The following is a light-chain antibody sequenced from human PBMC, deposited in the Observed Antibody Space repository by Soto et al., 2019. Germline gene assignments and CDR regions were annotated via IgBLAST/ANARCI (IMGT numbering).Light chain of an antibody. V-gene: IGKV1-5*03. Sequence: DIQMTQSPSTLSASVGDRVSITCRASQSIGDWLAWYQQKPGKAPKLLIYKASNLQSGVPSRFSVSGSGTDVTLTISSLQPDDFATYYCQHYDSYSPTWTFGQGTKVDIK. CDR1: QSIGDW. J-gene: IGKJ1*01. CDR3: QHYDSYSPTWT. CDR2: KAS.